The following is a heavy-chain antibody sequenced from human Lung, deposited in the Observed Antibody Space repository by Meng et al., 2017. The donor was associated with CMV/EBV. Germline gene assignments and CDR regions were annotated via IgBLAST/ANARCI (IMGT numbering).Heavy chain of an antibody. Sequence: GGSLRLXCAASGFTFSEYFMAWIRQTPGKGLEWVSYISPTSTTVFYAESVRGRSTVSRDNAKNSLLLQMDSLRADDTAVYYCARDIKSGRVGFDYWSQGTXVNVYS. V-gene: IGHV3-11*04. CDR2: ISPTSTTV. CDR1: GFTFSEYF. J-gene: IGHJ4*02. CDR3: ARDIKSGRVGFDY.